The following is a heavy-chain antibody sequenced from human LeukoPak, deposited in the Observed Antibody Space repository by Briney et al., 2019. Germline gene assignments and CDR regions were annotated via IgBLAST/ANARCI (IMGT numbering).Heavy chain of an antibody. Sequence: PSETLSLTCAVYGGSFSGYYWSWIRQPPGKGLEWIGEINHSGSTNYNPSLKSRVTISVDTSKNQFSLKLSSVTAADTAVYYCATTPLTRGFDYWGQGTLVTVSS. CDR3: ATTPLTRGFDY. CDR1: GGSFSGYY. CDR2: INHSGST. D-gene: IGHD3-10*01. J-gene: IGHJ4*02. V-gene: IGHV4-34*01.